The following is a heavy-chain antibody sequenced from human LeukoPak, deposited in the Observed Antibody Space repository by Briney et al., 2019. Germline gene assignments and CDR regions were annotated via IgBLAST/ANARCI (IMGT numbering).Heavy chain of an antibody. CDR2: FDPEDGET. Sequence: ASVKVSCKVSGYTLTELSMHWVRQAPGKGLEWRGGFDPEDGETIYAQKVQGRVTMTEDTSTDTAYMELSSLRSEDTAVYYCATHVLLWSNYFDYWGQGTLVTVSS. V-gene: IGHV1-24*01. D-gene: IGHD3-10*01. CDR1: GYTLTELS. J-gene: IGHJ4*02. CDR3: ATHVLLWSNYFDY.